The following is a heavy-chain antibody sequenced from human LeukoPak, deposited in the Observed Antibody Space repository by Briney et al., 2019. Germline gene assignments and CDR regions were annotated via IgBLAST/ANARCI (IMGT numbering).Heavy chain of an antibody. CDR1: GFTFSTYA. V-gene: IGHV3-23*01. CDR3: AKGRYDSSGPANTFDY. CDR2: IGSSGGST. D-gene: IGHD3-22*01. J-gene: IGHJ4*02. Sequence: PGGSLRLSCAASGFTFSTYAMSWVRQAPGKGLEWVSTIGSSGGSTYYADSVKGQFTISRDNSKNTLYLQMNNLRAEDTALYYCAKGRYDSSGPANTFDYWGQGTLVTVSS.